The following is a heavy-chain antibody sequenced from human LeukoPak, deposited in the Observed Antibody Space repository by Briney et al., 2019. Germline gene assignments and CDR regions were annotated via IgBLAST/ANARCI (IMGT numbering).Heavy chain of an antibody. CDR2: IIPIFGTA. V-gene: IGHV1-69*06. CDR1: GCTLSSYA. CDR3: ARTRSSSSSWYGQFDY. J-gene: IGHJ4*02. D-gene: IGHD6-13*01. Sequence: ASVKVSCKASGCTLSSYAISWVRQAPGQGLEWMGGIIPIFGTANYAQKFQGRVTITADKSTSTAYVELSSLRSEDTAVYYCARTRSSSSSWYGQFDYWGQGTLVTVSS.